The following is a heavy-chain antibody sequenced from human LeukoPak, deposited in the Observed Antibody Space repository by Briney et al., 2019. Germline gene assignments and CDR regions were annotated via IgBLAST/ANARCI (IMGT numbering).Heavy chain of an antibody. V-gene: IGHV3-33*01. D-gene: IGHD5-24*01. CDR3: ARDGEMTSIMSWFDP. J-gene: IGHJ5*02. CDR2: IWYDGSNK. CDR1: GFTFSRHG. Sequence: PGGSLRLSCAASGFTFSRHGMHCVRHAPGKRLEWGAVIWYDGSNKYYSDSVKGRFIISRDYFENTLYLQMHSLRLEHAAVYYCARDGEMTSIMSWFDPWGGGPLVTV.